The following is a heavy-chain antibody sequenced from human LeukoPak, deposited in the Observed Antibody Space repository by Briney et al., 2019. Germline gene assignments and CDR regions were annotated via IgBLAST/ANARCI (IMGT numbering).Heavy chain of an antibody. Sequence: GGSLRLSCAASGFTFDDYAMGWVRQAPGKGLEWVCFIRSKTYGGTPGYGASVKGRFTISRDGSRGIVYLQMNSLKMEETAVYYCARDGTVYSSSWYGNWGQGTLVTVSS. V-gene: IGHV3-49*04. J-gene: IGHJ4*02. D-gene: IGHD2-2*01. CDR1: GFTFDDYA. CDR3: ARDGTVYSSSWYGN. CDR2: IRSKTYGGTP.